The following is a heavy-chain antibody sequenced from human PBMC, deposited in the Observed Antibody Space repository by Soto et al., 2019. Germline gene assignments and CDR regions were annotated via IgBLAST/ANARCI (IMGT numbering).Heavy chain of an antibody. CDR3: ARAGCDGGTCYTLVGLRYGMDV. Sequence: QVQLVESGGGVVQPGRSLRLSCAASGFTFSNYAMYWVRQAPGKGLEWVAVISYDGNNKYYADSGKGRFTISRDNSQNTLYLQMNRRRAEDTAVYYCARAGCDGGTCYTLVGLRYGMDVWGQGTTVTVSS. D-gene: IGHD2-15*01. J-gene: IGHJ6*02. CDR1: GFTFSNYA. CDR2: ISYDGNNK. V-gene: IGHV3-30-3*01.